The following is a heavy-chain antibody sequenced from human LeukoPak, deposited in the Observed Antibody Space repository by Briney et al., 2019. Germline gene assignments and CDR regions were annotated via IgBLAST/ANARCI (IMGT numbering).Heavy chain of an antibody. J-gene: IGHJ4*02. CDR2: ISISGGTI. V-gene: IGHV3-11*04. CDR3: ARVGQFDS. CDR1: GFTFTDYW. Sequence: GGSLRLSCAASGFTFTDYWMSWIRQAPGKGLEWISYISISGGTIYYAESVKGRFTISRDNAKSSLYLQMNSLRGEDTAVYYCARVGQFDSWGQGTLVTVSS.